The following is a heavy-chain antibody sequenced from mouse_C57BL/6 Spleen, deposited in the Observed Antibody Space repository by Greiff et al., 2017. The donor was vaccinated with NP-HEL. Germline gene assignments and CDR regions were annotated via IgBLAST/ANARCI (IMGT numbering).Heavy chain of an antibody. CDR3: ARDGSSSYYFDD. J-gene: IGHJ2*01. Sequence: VQLQQSGPELVKPGASVKISCKASGYAFSSSWMNWVKQRPGKGLEWIGRIYPGDGDTNYNGKFKGKATLTADKSSSTAYMQLSSLTSEDSAVYCCARDGSSSYYFDDWGQGTTLTVSS. CDR2: IYPGDGDT. CDR1: GYAFSSSW. V-gene: IGHV1-82*01. D-gene: IGHD1-1*01.